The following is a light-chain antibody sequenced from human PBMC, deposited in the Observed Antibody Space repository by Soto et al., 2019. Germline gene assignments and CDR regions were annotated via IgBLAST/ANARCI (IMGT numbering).Light chain of an antibody. CDR1: NSDIGSHA. J-gene: IGLJ2*01. V-gene: IGLV1-44*01. CDR3: ATWADSVNGVV. CDR2: SSD. Sequence: QSALTQPPSASGTPGQRVTISCSGSNSDIGSHAVDWYQQFPGTAPRLLIYSSDQRPSGVPDRFSGSKSGTSASLAISRLQSEDEADYYCATWADSVNGVVFGGGTKLTVL.